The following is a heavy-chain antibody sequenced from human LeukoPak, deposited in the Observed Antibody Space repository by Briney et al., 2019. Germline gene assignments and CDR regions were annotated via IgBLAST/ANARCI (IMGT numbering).Heavy chain of an antibody. D-gene: IGHD3-9*01. Sequence: ASVKVSCKASGYTFTGYYMHWVRQAPGQGLEWMGWINPNSGGTNYAQKFQGRVTMTRDTSISTAYMELSRLRSDDTAVYYCARGYYDILTGYLGIYYFDYWGQGTLVTVSS. CDR1: GYTFTGYY. CDR3: ARGYYDILTGYLGIYYFDY. CDR2: INPNSGGT. J-gene: IGHJ4*02. V-gene: IGHV1-2*02.